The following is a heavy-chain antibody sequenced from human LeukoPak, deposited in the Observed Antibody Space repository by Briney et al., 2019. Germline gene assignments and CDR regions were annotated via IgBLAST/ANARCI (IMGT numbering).Heavy chain of an antibody. CDR2: IYTSGST. D-gene: IGHD1-26*01. Sequence: PSQTLSLTCIVSGGSLSSGSYYWSWIRQPAGKGLEWIGRIYTSGSTNHNPSLKSRVTISVDTSKNQFSLKLSSVTAADTAVYYCARDLGRYGDYWGQGTLVTVSS. J-gene: IGHJ4*02. V-gene: IGHV4-61*02. CDR3: ARDLGRYGDY. CDR1: GGSLSSGSYY.